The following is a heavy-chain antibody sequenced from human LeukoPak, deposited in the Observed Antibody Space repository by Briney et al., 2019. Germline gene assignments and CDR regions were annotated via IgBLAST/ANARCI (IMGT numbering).Heavy chain of an antibody. Sequence: SGGSLRLSCAASGFTFSSYSMNWVRQAPGKGLEWVSSISRNSIYIYYADSVKGRFTISRDNAKNLLYLQMNSLRAEDTAVYYCARRGDYWGQGTLVTVSS. CDR1: GFTFSSYS. CDR3: ARRGDY. V-gene: IGHV3-21*01. J-gene: IGHJ4*02. CDR2: ISRNSIYI. D-gene: IGHD3-10*01.